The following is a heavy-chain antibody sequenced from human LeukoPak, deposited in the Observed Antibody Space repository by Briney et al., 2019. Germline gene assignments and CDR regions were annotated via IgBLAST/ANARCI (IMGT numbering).Heavy chain of an antibody. J-gene: IGHJ4*02. D-gene: IGHD3-10*01. CDR1: GFTFSSYW. CDR2: LKQDGSEK. CDR3: AREHRQYGDDY. Sequence: PGGSLRLSCAASGFTFSSYWMSWVRQAPGKGLEWVANLKQDGSEKYYVDSVKGRFTISRDNAKSSLYLQMNSLRAEDTAVYYCAREHRQYGDDYWGQGTLVTVSS. V-gene: IGHV3-7*01.